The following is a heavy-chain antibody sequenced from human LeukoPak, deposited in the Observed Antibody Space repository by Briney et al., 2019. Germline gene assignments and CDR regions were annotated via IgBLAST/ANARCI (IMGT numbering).Heavy chain of an antibody. V-gene: IGHV3-30*18. J-gene: IGHJ4*02. CDR3: AKGSAAAAVLDY. Sequence: PGRSLRLSCAASGFTFRTFGMHWVRQAPGKGLEWVAVISYDGKTKHFADSVKGRFTISRDNSKTTLFLQMNSLRYEDSAVYFCAKGSAAAAVLDYWGQGTLVTVSS. CDR1: GFTFRTFG. CDR2: ISYDGKTK. D-gene: IGHD6-13*01.